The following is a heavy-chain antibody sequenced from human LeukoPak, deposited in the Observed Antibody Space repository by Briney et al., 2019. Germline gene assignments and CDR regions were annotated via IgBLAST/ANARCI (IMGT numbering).Heavy chain of an antibody. CDR1: GGSISSYY. CDR3: ARLSKTGFNSY. Sequence: SETLSLTCTVSGGSISSYYWGWIRQPPGKGLEWIGSIYYSGSTYYNPSLKSRVTISVDTSKNQFFLKLGSVTAADTAVYYCARLSKTGFNSYWGQGTLVTVSS. CDR2: IYYSGST. J-gene: IGHJ4*02. V-gene: IGHV4-39*07. D-gene: IGHD1-14*01.